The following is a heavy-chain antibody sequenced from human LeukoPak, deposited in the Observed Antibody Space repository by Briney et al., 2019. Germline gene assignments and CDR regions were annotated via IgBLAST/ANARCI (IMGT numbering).Heavy chain of an antibody. V-gene: IGHV3-30*12. CDR3: VRGRGSSWYFDY. CDR1: GFTFSSYG. CDR2: ISYDGSNK. D-gene: IGHD6-13*01. J-gene: IGHJ4*02. Sequence: GGSLRLSCAASGFTFSSYGMHWVRQAPGKGLEWVAVISYDGSNKYYADSVKGRFTISRDNSKNTLYLQMNSLRAEDTAVYYCVRGRGSSWYFDYWGQGTLVTVSS.